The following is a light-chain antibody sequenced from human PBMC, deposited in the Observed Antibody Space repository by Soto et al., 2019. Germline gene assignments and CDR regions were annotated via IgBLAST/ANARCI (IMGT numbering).Light chain of an antibody. Sequence: QSVLTQPRSVSGSPGHSVAISCTGTSSDVGGYTYVAWYRQYPGKAPKLMLYDVSKRPSGAPDRFSGFKSGNTASLTISGLQAEDEADYYCCSYAGRYIVVFGGGTKLTVL. CDR3: CSYAGRYIVV. V-gene: IGLV2-11*01. CDR2: DVS. J-gene: IGLJ2*01. CDR1: SSDVGGYTY.